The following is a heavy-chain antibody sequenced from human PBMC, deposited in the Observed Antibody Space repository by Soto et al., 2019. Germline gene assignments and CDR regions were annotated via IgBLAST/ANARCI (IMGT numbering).Heavy chain of an antibody. J-gene: IGHJ5*02. CDR1: GFTFSSYA. CDR3: AKGVLGYCTRTSCHAYWFDP. CDR2: ISGSGDNT. V-gene: IGHV3-23*01. D-gene: IGHD2-2*01. Sequence: EVQLLESGGGLVQPGGSLRLSCAASGFTFSSYAMRWVRQAPGKGLEWVAVISGSGDNTYYADSVKGRFTISRDNSKNTMYLKMNSMRAEDTAVYYCAKGVLGYCTRTSCHAYWFDPWGQGTLVTVSS.